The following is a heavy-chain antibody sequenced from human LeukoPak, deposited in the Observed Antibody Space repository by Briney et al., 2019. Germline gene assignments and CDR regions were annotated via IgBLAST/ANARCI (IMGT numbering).Heavy chain of an antibody. CDR1: GFTFRSYS. CDR3: ARPHPRTVFGVFSYYYGKDV. CDR2: ISSSSTYI. J-gene: IGHJ6*02. D-gene: IGHD3-3*01. Sequence: GGSLRLSCAASGFTFRSYSMNWVRQAPGKGLEWVSSISSSSTYIYYADSVKGRFIISRDNAKNSLYLQMNSLRAEDTAVYYCARPHPRTVFGVFSYYYGKDVWGQGTTVTVSS. V-gene: IGHV3-21*01.